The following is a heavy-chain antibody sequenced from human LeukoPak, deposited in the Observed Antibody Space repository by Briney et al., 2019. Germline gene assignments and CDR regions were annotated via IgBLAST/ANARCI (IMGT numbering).Heavy chain of an antibody. CDR3: ARVVAARSFDY. D-gene: IGHD6-6*01. Sequence: PGGSLRLSCAASGFTFSSYEMNWVRQAPGKGLEWVSYISSSGNTIYYADSVKGRFTISRDNAKNSLYLQMNSLRAEDTAVYYCARVVAARSFDYWGQGTLVTVSS. CDR2: ISSSGNTI. CDR1: GFTFSSYE. J-gene: IGHJ4*02. V-gene: IGHV3-48*03.